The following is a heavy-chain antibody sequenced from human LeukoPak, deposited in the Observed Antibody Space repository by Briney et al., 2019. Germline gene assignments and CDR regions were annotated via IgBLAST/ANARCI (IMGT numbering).Heavy chain of an antibody. CDR3: ARGRIVPGAFDI. CDR1: GFTFSSYG. D-gene: IGHD2-2*01. CDR2: IWYDGSNK. V-gene: IGHV3-33*01. Sequence: PGGSLRLSCAASGFTFSSYGMHWVRQAPGKGLEWVAVIWYDGSNKYYADSVKGLFTISRDNSKNTLYLQMNSLRAEDTAVYYCARGRIVPGAFDIWGQGTMVTVSS. J-gene: IGHJ3*02.